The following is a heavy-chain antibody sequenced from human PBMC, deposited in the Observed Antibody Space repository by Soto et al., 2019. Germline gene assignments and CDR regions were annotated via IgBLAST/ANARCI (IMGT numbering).Heavy chain of an antibody. CDR3: GRVSGHGDCAS. D-gene: IGHD2-21*01. CDR1: GGSISGYY. J-gene: IGHJ5*02. CDR2: IYNGNT. V-gene: IGHV4-59*08. Sequence: QVQLQESGPGVVKPSETLSLTCIISGGSISGYYWTWIRQSPGKGLEYIGYIYNGNTNYNPSLHSRVTRSVDTSKSQCSLKLTSVTASDTAVYYCGRVSGHGDCASWGQGTLVTVSS.